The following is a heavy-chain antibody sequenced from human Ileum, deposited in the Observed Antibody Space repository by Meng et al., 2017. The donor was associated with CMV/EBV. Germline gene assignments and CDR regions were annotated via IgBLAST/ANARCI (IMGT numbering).Heavy chain of an antibody. J-gene: IGHJ4*02. CDR2: IRGDDGRT. CDR3: ARATDFEY. CDR1: GFTFRRYA. D-gene: IGHD4-11*01. V-gene: IGHV3-23*01. Sequence: LRLSCAASGFTFRRYAMNWVRQAPGKGLEWVSGIRGDDGRTFYAGSVKGRFTIFRDDSKNTLYLEMNSLRADDTAVYYCARATDFEYWGQGTLVTVSS.